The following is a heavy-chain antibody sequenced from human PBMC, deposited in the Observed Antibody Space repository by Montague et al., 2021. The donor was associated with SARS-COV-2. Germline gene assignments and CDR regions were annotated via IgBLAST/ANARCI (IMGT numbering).Heavy chain of an antibody. V-gene: IGHV4-61*02. D-gene: IGHD3-3*01. CDR3: ARADFWSGYLYFDY. J-gene: IGHJ4*02. Sequence: KTKYNPSLKSRVTISVDTSKNQFSLKLSSVTAADTAVYYCARADFWSGYLYFDYLGQGTLVTVSS. CDR2: KT.